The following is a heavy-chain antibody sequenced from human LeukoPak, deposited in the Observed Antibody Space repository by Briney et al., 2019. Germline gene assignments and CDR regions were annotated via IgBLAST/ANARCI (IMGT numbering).Heavy chain of an antibody. D-gene: IGHD6-19*01. CDR2: IRSKANSYAT. J-gene: IGHJ4*02. V-gene: IGHV3-73*01. CDR3: TSSYSGCFP. Sequence: GGSLRLSCAASGFTFSGSAMHGVRQASGKGLEWVGLIRSKANSYATAYAASVEGIFTIPRDESKHPAYRQENSQKTGDTAVIYCTSSYSGCFPWRRGTLVTVSS. CDR1: GFTFSGSA.